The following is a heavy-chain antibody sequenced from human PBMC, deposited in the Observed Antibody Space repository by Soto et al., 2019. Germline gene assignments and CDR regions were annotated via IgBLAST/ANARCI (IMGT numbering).Heavy chain of an antibody. D-gene: IGHD2-2*01. J-gene: IGHJ5*02. CDR1: GFTFSSYA. V-gene: IGHV3-23*01. CDR3: AKTVVPAAMQYNWFDP. Sequence: GGSLRLSCAASGFTFSSYAMSWVRQAPGKGLEWVSAISGSGGSTHYADSVKGRFTISRDNSKNTLYLQMNSLRAEDTAVYYCAKTVVPAAMQYNWFDPWGQGTLVTVSS. CDR2: ISGSGGST.